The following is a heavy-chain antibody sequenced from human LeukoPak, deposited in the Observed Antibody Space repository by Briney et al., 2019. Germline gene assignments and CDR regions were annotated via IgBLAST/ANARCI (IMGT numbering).Heavy chain of an antibody. D-gene: IGHD2-15*01. V-gene: IGHV3-7*01. Sequence: GGSLRLSCTAAGFNFGTYLMSWVRQSPEKGLEFVANIKYDDTVKNYVDSVKGRFTISRDNPSNSVYLQMDSLRPEDTALYYCARDPDSSAFDYWGQGAQVTVSS. J-gene: IGHJ4*02. CDR2: IKYDDTVK. CDR1: GFNFGTYL. CDR3: ARDPDSSAFDY.